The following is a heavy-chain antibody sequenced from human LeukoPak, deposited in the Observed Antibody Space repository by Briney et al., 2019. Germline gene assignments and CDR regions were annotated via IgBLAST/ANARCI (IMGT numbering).Heavy chain of an antibody. CDR3: AKAVGSSGYFSRDAFDI. Sequence: GGSLRLSCAASGFTFSSYIMSWVRQAPGKGLEWVSGISGSGGTTNYPDSVRGRFTISRDNSKNTVYLQMNSLRAEDTAIYYCAKAVGSSGYFSRDAFDIWGQGTMVTVSS. V-gene: IGHV3-23*01. CDR1: GFTFSSYI. J-gene: IGHJ3*02. D-gene: IGHD3-22*01. CDR2: ISGSGGTT.